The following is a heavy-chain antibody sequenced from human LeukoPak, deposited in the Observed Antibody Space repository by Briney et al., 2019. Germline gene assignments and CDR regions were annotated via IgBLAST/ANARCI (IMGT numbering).Heavy chain of an antibody. J-gene: IGHJ4*02. CDR3: ARAGRLGMYYYDSSGYPYYFDY. CDR2: ISSSSTI. V-gene: IGHV3-48*01. CDR1: GFTFSSYS. Sequence: GGSLRLSCAASGFTFSSYSMNWVRQAPGKGLEWVSYISSSSTIYYADSVKGRFTISRDNAKNSLYLQMNSLRAEDTAVYYCARAGRLGMYYYDSSGYPYYFDYWGQGTLVTVSS. D-gene: IGHD3-22*01.